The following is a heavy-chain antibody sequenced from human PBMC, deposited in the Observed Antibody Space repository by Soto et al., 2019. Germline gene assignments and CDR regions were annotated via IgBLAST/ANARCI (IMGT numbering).Heavy chain of an antibody. D-gene: IGHD5-18*01. CDR2: IYYSGST. CDR3: ARDNGYSYGYNLDH. V-gene: IGHV4-59*01. J-gene: IGHJ4*02. CDR1: GGSISSYY. Sequence: SETLSLTCTVSGGSISSYYWSWIRQPRGKGLEWIGYIYYSGSTNYNPSLKSRVTISVDTSKNQFSLKLTSVTAADTAVYYCARDNGYSYGYNLDHWGQGTLVTVSS.